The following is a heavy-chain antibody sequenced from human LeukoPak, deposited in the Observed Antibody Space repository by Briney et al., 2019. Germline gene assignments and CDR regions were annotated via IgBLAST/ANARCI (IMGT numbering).Heavy chain of an antibody. D-gene: IGHD5-18*01. Sequence: GGSLRLFCAASGLPVSTNYMSWVRQAPGKGLEWVSIIYSSGNTYYADSVKGRFTISRDNSKNTLYLQMNSLRAEDTTVYFCARATAMVSTYYYYAMDVWGQGTTVTVSS. CDR2: IYSSGNT. CDR3: ARATAMVSTYYYYAMDV. V-gene: IGHV3-66*01. J-gene: IGHJ6*02. CDR1: GLPVSTNY.